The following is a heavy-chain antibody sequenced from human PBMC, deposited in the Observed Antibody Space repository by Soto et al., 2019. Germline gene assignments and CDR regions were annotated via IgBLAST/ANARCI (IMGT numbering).Heavy chain of an antibody. J-gene: IGHJ4*02. D-gene: IGHD2-2*01. V-gene: IGHV3-9*01. Sequence: GGSLRLSCAASGFTFDDYAMHWVRQAPGKGLEWVSGISWNSGSIGYADSVKGRFTISRDNAKNSLYLQMNSLRAEDTALYYCAKDIHHGGYCSSTSCYYFDYWGQGTLVTVSS. CDR3: AKDIHHGGYCSSTSCYYFDY. CDR1: GFTFDDYA. CDR2: ISWNSGSI.